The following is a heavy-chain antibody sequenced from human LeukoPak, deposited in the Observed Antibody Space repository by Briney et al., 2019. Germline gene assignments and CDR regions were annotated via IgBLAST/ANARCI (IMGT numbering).Heavy chain of an antibody. CDR2: ISDRGGST. J-gene: IGHJ4*02. Sequence: GGSLRLSCVVSGITLSNYGMSWVCQAPGKGLEWVAGISDRGGSTNYADSVKGRFTISRDNPKNTLYLQMNSLRSEDTAVYFCAKRGVVIRAVLVVRFHKEAYYFDAWGQGALVTVSS. CDR1: GITLSNYG. CDR3: AKRGVVIRAVLVVRFHKEAYYFDA. V-gene: IGHV3-23*01. D-gene: IGHD2-15*01.